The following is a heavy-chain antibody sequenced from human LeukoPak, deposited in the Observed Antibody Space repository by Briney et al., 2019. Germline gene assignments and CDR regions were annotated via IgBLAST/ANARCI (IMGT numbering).Heavy chain of an antibody. Sequence: GGSLRLSCAASEFTFSNYAMSWVRQAPGKGLEWVSSINGNGGRTYYGDSVKGRFTISRDNPKNTLYLQMNSLRADDTAVYYCAKIGGTTCFWVQGTLVTVSS. CDR2: INGNGGRT. V-gene: IGHV3-23*01. J-gene: IGHJ4*02. CDR3: AKIGGTTCF. D-gene: IGHD4-17*01. CDR1: EFTFSNYA.